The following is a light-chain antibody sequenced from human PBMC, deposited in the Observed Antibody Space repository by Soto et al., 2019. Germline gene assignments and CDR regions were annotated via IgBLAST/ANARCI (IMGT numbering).Light chain of an antibody. V-gene: IGLV2-11*01. CDR2: DVS. J-gene: IGLJ2*01. CDR1: YSDIGSYND. Sequence: QSVLTQPRSVSGSPGQSVTISCTGTYSDIGSYNDVSWYQHHPAKAPRLMIFDVSQRPSGVPDRLSGSKSGNTASLTISGLQTEDEADYYCCSYARTYRLMIFGEGTKLTVL. CDR3: CSYARTYRLMI.